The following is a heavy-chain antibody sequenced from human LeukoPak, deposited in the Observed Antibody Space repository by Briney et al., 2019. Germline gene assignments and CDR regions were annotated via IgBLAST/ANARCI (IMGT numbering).Heavy chain of an antibody. CDR2: ISSSSSYI. V-gene: IGHV3-21*04. D-gene: IGHD3-16*01. CDR3: AKDYGSQPNYFDY. CDR1: GFTFSSYG. J-gene: IGHJ4*02. Sequence: GGSLRLSCAASGFTFSSYGMNWVRQAPGKGLEWVSSISSSSSYIYYADSVKGRFTISRDNAKNSLYLQMNSLRAEDTAVYYCAKDYGSQPNYFDYWGQGTLVTVSS.